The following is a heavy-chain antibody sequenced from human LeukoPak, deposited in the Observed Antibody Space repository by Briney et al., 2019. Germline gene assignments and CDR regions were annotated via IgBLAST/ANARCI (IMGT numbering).Heavy chain of an antibody. CDR1: GYTFTSYS. J-gene: IGHJ4*02. CDR3: ARDNPGITMIVVAPDY. V-gene: IGHV1-18*01. CDR2: ISTYNGNT. Sequence: ASVKVSCKASGYTFTSYSISWVRQAPGQGLEWMGWISTYNGNTNYAQKLQGRVTMTTDTSTSTAYMELRSLRSDDTAVYYCARDNPGITMIVVAPDYWGQGTLVTVSS. D-gene: IGHD3-22*01.